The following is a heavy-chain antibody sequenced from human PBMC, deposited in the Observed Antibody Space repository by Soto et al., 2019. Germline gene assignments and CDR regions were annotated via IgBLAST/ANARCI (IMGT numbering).Heavy chain of an antibody. V-gene: IGHV3-30*18. D-gene: IGHD3-10*01. CDR1: GFTFSSYG. CDR3: AKDGPSDGSGSYASLHAFDI. CDR2: ISYDGSNK. J-gene: IGHJ3*02. Sequence: GGSLRLSCAASGFTFSSYGMHWVRQAPGKGLEWVAVISYDGSNKYYADSVKGRFAISRDNSKNTLYLQMNSLRAEDTAVYYCAKDGPSDGSGSYASLHAFDIWGQGTMVTVSS.